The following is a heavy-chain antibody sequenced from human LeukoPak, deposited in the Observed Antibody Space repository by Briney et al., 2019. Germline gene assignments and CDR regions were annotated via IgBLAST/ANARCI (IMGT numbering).Heavy chain of an antibody. Sequence: ASVKVSCKASGYTFTGYYMHCVRQAPGQGLEWMGWINPNSGGTNYAQKFQGRVTMTRDTSISTAYMELSRLRSDDTAVYYCARTSSGWTYFDYWGQGTLVTVSS. CDR1: GYTFTGYY. J-gene: IGHJ4*02. D-gene: IGHD6-19*01. V-gene: IGHV1-2*02. CDR2: INPNSGGT. CDR3: ARTSSGWTYFDY.